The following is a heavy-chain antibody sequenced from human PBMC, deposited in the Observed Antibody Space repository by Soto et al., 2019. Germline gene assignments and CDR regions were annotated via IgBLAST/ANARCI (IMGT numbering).Heavy chain of an antibody. D-gene: IGHD3-22*01. CDR2: IYYSGST. Sequence: SETLSLTCTVSGGSISSGGYYWSWIRQHPGKGLEWIGYIYYSGSTYYNPSLKSRVTISVDTSKNQFSLKLSSVTAADTAVYYCARVDEDYYDSSGYTFDYWGQGTPVTVSS. CDR3: ARVDEDYYDSSGYTFDY. V-gene: IGHV4-31*03. CDR1: GGSISSGGYY. J-gene: IGHJ4*02.